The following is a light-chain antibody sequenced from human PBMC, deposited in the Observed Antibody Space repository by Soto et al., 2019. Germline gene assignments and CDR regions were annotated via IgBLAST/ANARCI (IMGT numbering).Light chain of an antibody. J-gene: IGLJ2*01. Sequence: QSALTQPAFVSGSPGRSVTISCTGTSTDVGGFNYVSWYQHLPGRAPKLIIYDVTNRPSGISYRFSASKSGRTASLTISGLQAEDEADYYCCSYSSRTAHVVFGGGTKLTVL. CDR3: CSYSSRTAHVV. CDR2: DVT. V-gene: IGLV2-14*03. CDR1: STDVGGFNY.